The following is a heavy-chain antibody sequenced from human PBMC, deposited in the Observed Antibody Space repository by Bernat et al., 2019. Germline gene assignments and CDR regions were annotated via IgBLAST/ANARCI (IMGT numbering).Heavy chain of an antibody. J-gene: IGHJ6*03. D-gene: IGHD2-15*01. CDR2: IYYSGST. CDR1: CGSISSSSSY. CDR3: ARLGGHCSGGSCYSGYYYYMDV. V-gene: IGHV4-39*01. Sequence: QLQLQESGPGLVKPSETLSLTCTVSCGSISSSSSYWGWIRQPPGKGLEWFGSIYYSGSTYYNPSLKSRVTISVDTSKNQFSLKLSSVTAADTAVYYCARLGGHCSGGSCYSGYYYYMDVWGKGTTVTVSS.